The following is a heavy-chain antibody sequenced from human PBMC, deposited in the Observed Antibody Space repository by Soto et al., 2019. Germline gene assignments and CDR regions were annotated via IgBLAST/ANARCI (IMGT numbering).Heavy chain of an antibody. CDR1: GFTFSSYA. V-gene: IGHV3-23*01. Sequence: GGSLRLSCAASGFTFSSYAMSWVRQAPGKGLEWVSAISGSGGSTYYADSVKGRFTISRDNSKNTLYLQMNSLRAEDTAVYYCAKDYTARATVTTTGFDYWGQGTLVTVSS. D-gene: IGHD4-17*01. CDR2: ISGSGGST. CDR3: AKDYTARATVTTTGFDY. J-gene: IGHJ4*02.